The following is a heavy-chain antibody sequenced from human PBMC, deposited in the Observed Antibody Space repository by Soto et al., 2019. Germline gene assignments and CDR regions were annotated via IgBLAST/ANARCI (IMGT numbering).Heavy chain of an antibody. CDR1: GYPFNDNH. Sequence: QVHLVQSGAEVKRPGASVKVSCKASGYPFNDNHIHWIRQAPGQGLEWMGWLSPYNGATKYASKFQGWVTLTRDTSITTSYMELNGLKSDDTAIYYCATARRGTVSLLADWGQGTLVTVSS. J-gene: IGHJ1*01. CDR3: ATARRGTVSLLAD. V-gene: IGHV1-2*04. D-gene: IGHD4-4*01. CDR2: LSPYNGAT.